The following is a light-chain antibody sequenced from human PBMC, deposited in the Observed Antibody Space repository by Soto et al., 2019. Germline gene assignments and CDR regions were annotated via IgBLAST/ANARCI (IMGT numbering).Light chain of an antibody. Sequence: EVVLTQSPGTLSLSPGERATLSCRASPSVSSRYVAWYQQKPGQAPRLLIYGASNRATGIPDRCTGSESGTDFTLTISRLEPEDFVVYYCQQYDRSPLTFGGGTKVEIK. CDR3: QQYDRSPLT. CDR1: PSVSSRY. V-gene: IGKV3-20*01. CDR2: GAS. J-gene: IGKJ4*01.